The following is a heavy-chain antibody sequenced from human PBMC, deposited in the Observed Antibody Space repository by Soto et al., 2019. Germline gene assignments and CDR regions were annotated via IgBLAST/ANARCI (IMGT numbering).Heavy chain of an antibody. CDR1: GFTFSSYA. D-gene: IGHD3-22*01. Sequence: EVQLVESGGGFVQPGGSLRLSCAASGFTFSSYAMSWVRQAPGKGLEWVSAISGSGGSTYYADSVKGRFTISRDNSKNTLYLQMNSLRAEDTAVYYCAKDQLYDSSALGVAFDIWGQGTMVTVSS. V-gene: IGHV3-23*04. CDR3: AKDQLYDSSALGVAFDI. J-gene: IGHJ3*02. CDR2: ISGSGGST.